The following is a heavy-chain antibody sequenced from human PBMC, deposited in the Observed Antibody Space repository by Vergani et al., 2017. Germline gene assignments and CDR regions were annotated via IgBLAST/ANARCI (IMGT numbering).Heavy chain of an antibody. CDR1: GDSISRSHYY. D-gene: IGHD3-3*01. V-gene: IGHV4-39*02. J-gene: IGHJ3*02. CDR3: ARAPIGSTIFGVVIIRFAFDI. CDR2: ISSSGSP. Sequence: QLQLPESGPGLVKPSETLSLSCRVSGDSISRSHYYWGFIRQPPGKGLEWIGSISSSGSPYYNPTLKSRLAFSVDTSKNLFSLRLKSVTATDTGMYYCARAPIGSTIFGVVIIRFAFDIWGQGTMVTVSS.